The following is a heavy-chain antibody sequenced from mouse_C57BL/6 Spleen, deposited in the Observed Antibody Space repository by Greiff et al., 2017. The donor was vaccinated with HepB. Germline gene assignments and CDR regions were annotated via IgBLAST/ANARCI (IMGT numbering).Heavy chain of an antibody. V-gene: IGHV5-17*01. J-gene: IGHJ2*01. CDR2: ISSGSSTI. CDR3: ARGTTTVVAIYYFDY. Sequence: EVKLVESGGGLVKPGGSLKLSCAASGFTFSDYGMHWVRQAPEKGLEWVAYISSGSSTIYYADTVKGRFTISRDNAKNTLFLQMTSLRSEDTAMYYCARGTTTVVAIYYFDYWGQGTTLTVSS. D-gene: IGHD1-1*01. CDR1: GFTFSDYG.